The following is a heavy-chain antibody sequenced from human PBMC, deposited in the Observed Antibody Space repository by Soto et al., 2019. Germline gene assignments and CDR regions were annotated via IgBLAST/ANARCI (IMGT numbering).Heavy chain of an antibody. J-gene: IGHJ4*02. CDR3: ARDLAVGLVDY. CDR1: GYTFTSYG. D-gene: IGHD6-19*01. V-gene: IGHV1-18*01. CDR2: ISAYNGNT. Sequence: QVQLVQSGAEVKKPGASVKVYCKASGYTFTSYGISWVRQAPGQGREWMGWISAYNGNTKYAQKLKGRVTMTTDTPTSTAYMEVRSLRSDATAVYYCARDLAVGLVDYWGQGALVTVSS.